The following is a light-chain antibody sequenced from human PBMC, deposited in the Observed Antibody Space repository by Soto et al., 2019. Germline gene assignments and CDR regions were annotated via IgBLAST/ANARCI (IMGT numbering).Light chain of an antibody. CDR3: QSFDSSLSDSYV. CDR1: RSNIGSNN. J-gene: IGLJ1*01. Sequence: QSVLTQPPSASGTPGQRVTISCSGSRSNIGSNNVYWYQQLPGTAPKLLIYGYNNRPSGVPDRFSGSRSGTSASLAITGLQAEDEADYYCQSFDSSLSDSYVFGTGTKLTVL. CDR2: GYN. V-gene: IGLV1-40*01.